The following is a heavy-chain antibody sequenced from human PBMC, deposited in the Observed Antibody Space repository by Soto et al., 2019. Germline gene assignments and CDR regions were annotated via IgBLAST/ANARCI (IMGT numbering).Heavy chain of an antibody. Sequence: QVQLVQSGAEVKKPGASVKVSCKASGYTFTGYYMHWVRQAPGQGLEWMGWINPNSGGTNYAQKFQGWVTMTRDTSXSTAYMELSRLRSDDTAVYYCAREVPAATLNYFDYWGQGTLVTVSS. CDR1: GYTFTGYY. V-gene: IGHV1-2*04. D-gene: IGHD2-2*01. CDR3: AREVPAATLNYFDY. CDR2: INPNSGGT. J-gene: IGHJ4*02.